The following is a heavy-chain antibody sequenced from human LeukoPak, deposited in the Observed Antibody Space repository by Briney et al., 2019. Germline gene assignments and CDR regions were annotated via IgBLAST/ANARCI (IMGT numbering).Heavy chain of an antibody. Sequence: GGSLRLSCAASGFTFSSYAMSWVRQALGKGLEWVSAISGSGGSTYYADSVKGRFTISRDNSKNTLYLQMNSLRAEDTAVYYCAKPYSSGWYRPTHAFDIWGQGTMVTVSS. D-gene: IGHD6-19*01. J-gene: IGHJ3*02. CDR3: AKPYSSGWYRPTHAFDI. V-gene: IGHV3-23*01. CDR1: GFTFSSYA. CDR2: ISGSGGST.